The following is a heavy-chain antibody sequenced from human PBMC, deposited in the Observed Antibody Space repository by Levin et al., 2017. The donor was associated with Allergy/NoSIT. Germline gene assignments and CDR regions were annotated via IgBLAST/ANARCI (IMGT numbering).Heavy chain of an antibody. CDR2: IYYSGTP. J-gene: IGHJ6*02. V-gene: IGHV4-4*07. CDR3: ARDTYYYDNNHDYGMDV. D-gene: IGHD3-22*01. Sequence: SETLSLTCTVSGGSISSYYWSWIRQPAGKGLEWIGRIYYSGTPKYNPSLKSRVSMSVDTSKRQFSLKLSSVTAADTAVYYCARDTYYYDNNHDYGMDVWGQGTTVTVSS. CDR1: GGSISSYY.